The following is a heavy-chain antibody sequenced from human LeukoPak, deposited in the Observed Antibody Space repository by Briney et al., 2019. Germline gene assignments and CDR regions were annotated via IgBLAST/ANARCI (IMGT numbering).Heavy chain of an antibody. J-gene: IGHJ4*02. CDR2: IKDDGSEK. CDR3: VGQQLRGY. CDR1: VLTFTTYW. Sequence: GGSLRLACAASVLTFTTYWMSWVRQAPGKGPEWVANIKDDGSEKYYVDSVKGRFTISRDNSKNSLSLQMNSLRAEDTAVYYCVGQQLRGYWGQGTLVTVSS. V-gene: IGHV3-7*01. D-gene: IGHD6-13*01.